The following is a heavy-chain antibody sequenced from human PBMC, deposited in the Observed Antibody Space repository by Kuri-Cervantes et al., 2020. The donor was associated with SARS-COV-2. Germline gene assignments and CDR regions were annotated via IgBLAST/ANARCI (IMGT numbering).Heavy chain of an antibody. V-gene: IGHV3-30-3*01. Sequence: GGSLRLSCAASGFTFSSYAMHWVRQAPGKGLEWVAVISYDGSNKYYADSVKGRFTISRDNSKNTLYLQMNSLRAEDTAVYYCAREVYYDSSAKAGFDYWGQGTLVTVSS. CDR2: ISYDGSNK. CDR1: GFTFSSYA. J-gene: IGHJ4*02. D-gene: IGHD3-22*01. CDR3: AREVYYDSSAKAGFDY.